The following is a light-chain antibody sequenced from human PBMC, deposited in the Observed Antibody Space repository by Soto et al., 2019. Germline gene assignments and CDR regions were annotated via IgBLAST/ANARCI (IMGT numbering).Light chain of an antibody. CDR2: STN. CDR1: SGSVSTSYY. CDR3: VLYMGSGISV. V-gene: IGLV8-61*01. Sequence: QTVVTQEPSFSVSPGGTVTLTCGLSSGSVSTSYYPSWYQQTPGQAPRTLIYSTNTRSSGVPDRFSGSILGNKAALTVAGGQAYDESDYYCVLYMGSGISVFGGGTKLTVL. J-gene: IGLJ2*01.